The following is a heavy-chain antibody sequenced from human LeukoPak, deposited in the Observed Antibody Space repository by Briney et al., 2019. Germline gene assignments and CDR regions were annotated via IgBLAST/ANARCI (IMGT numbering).Heavy chain of an antibody. CDR2: ISGRDDST. CDR1: GFTVSDYA. J-gene: IGHJ4*02. CDR3: AKWGDYDILTGYYDPDY. V-gene: IGHV3-23*01. Sequence: GGSLRLSCAASGFTVSDYAMYWVRQAPGKGLEWVSAISGRDDSTYYADSVKGRFTISRDTSKNTLFLQMNSLRAEDTAVYYCAKWGDYDILTGYYDPDYWGQGTLVTVSS. D-gene: IGHD3-9*01.